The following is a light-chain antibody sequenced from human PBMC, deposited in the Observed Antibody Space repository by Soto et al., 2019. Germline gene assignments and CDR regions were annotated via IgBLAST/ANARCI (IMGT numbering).Light chain of an antibody. J-gene: IGKJ1*01. Sequence: EIVMTQSPATLSVSPGERATLSCRASQSVSSNLAWYQQKPGQAPRLLIYGASTRATGIPARFSGSGSGTEFTLTISSLQSVDFAVYSCQQYNNWPPLTFGQVT. CDR3: QQYNNWPPLT. CDR1: QSVSSN. V-gene: IGKV3-15*01. CDR2: GAS.